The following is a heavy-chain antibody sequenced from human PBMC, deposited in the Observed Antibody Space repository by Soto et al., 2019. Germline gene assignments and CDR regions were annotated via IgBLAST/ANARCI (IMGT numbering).Heavy chain of an antibody. CDR3: ARPPNYYGSGSHFDY. CDR2: IWYDGSNK. J-gene: IGHJ4*02. CDR1: GFTFSSYG. Sequence: PGGSLRLSCAASGFTFSSYGMHWVRQAPGKGLEWVAVIWYDGSNKYYADSVKGRFTISRDNSKNTLYLQMNSLRAEDTAVYYCARPPNYYGSGSHFDYWGQGTLVTVSS. V-gene: IGHV3-33*01. D-gene: IGHD3-10*01.